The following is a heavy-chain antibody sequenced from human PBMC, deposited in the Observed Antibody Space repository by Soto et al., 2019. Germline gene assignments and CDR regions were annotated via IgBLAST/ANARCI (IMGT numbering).Heavy chain of an antibody. D-gene: IGHD6-13*01. Sequence: PGGFLRLSCAASGYTFSSYGMHCVRQAKGKGLEWVAVISYDGSNKYYADSVKGRFTISRDNSKNTLYLQMNSLRAEDTAVYYCAKASSSWSTYYYYGMDVWGQGTTVTVSS. J-gene: IGHJ6*02. CDR1: GYTFSSYG. V-gene: IGHV3-30*18. CDR2: ISYDGSNK. CDR3: AKASSSWSTYYYYGMDV.